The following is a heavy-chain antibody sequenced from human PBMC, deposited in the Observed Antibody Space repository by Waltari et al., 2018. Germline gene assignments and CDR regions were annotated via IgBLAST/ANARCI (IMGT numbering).Heavy chain of an antibody. CDR2: INADGRAT. V-gene: IGHV3-74*01. J-gene: IGHJ4*02. CDR1: GFTFSAYR. D-gene: IGHD6-19*01. CDR3: AKERSTYSSGWGYYFDY. Sequence: EVQLVESGGGLVQPGGSLRLSCAASGFTFSAYRMHWVRQAPGKGLVWVSLINADGRATLYADSVKGRFTMSRDNAKDTLYLQMNSLRGEDTAVYYCAKERSTYSSGWGYYFDYWGQGTLVTVSS.